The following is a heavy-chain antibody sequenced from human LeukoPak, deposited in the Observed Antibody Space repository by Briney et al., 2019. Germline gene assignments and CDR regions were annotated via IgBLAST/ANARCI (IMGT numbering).Heavy chain of an antibody. CDR1: GFTFSSYG. J-gene: IGHJ4*02. D-gene: IGHD3-22*01. CDR2: IRYDGSNK. Sequence: GGSLRLSCAASGFTFSSYGMHWVRQAPGKGLEWVAFIRYDGSNKYYADSVKGRFTISRDNSKNTLYLQMNSLRAEDTAVYYCAKNIAKYYYDSXGGXXXRGTLVTVX. V-gene: IGHV3-30*02. CDR3: AKNIAKYYYDSXGGX.